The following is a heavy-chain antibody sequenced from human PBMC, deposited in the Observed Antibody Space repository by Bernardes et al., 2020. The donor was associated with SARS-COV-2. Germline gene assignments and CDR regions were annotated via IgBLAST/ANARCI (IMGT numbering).Heavy chain of an antibody. V-gene: IGHV3-74*01. CDR2: INGDGTST. Sequence: GGSLRLSCAASGFTFSPYWMHWVRQIPGKGLVWVSRINGDGTSTNYADSVKGRFTISRDDAKNTVYLQLNSLRAEDTAVYYCARDYGQYYDFWSGYSTNNWFDPWGQGTLVSVSS. D-gene: IGHD3-3*01. CDR1: GFTFSPYW. CDR3: ARDYGQYYDFWSGYSTNNWFDP. J-gene: IGHJ5*02.